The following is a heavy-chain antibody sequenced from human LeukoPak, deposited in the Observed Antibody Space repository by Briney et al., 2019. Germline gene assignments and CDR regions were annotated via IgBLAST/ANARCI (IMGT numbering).Heavy chain of an antibody. CDR1: GFTLSCNY. D-gene: IGHD5-24*01. Sequence: GGALRDSCAASGFTLSCNYRSLVRQAPGKGLEWVSGIYSGGSTYYVDSVKGRSAISRDNSKNTVYLQMNSLSCEDTAGYYCAREMATIDRFGYYYYYYMDVWGKGTTVTVSS. J-gene: IGHJ6*03. CDR2: IYSGGST. V-gene: IGHV3-53*01. CDR3: AREMATIDRFGYYYYYYMDV.